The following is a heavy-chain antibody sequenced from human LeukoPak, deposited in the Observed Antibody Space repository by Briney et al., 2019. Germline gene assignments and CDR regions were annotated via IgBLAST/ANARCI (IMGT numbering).Heavy chain of an antibody. J-gene: IGHJ5*02. Sequence: SETLSLTCTVSGGSISGYYWAWFRQPPGKGLEWIGEINHSGSTNYNPSLKSRVTISVDTSKNQFSLKLSSVTAADTAVYYCATSMVRGVIIVNWFDPWGQGTLVTVSS. V-gene: IGHV4-34*01. CDR1: GGSISGYY. D-gene: IGHD3-10*01. CDR2: INHSGST. CDR3: ATSMVRGVIIVNWFDP.